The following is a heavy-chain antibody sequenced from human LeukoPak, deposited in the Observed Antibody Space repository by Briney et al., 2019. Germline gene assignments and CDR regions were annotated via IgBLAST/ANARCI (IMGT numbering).Heavy chain of an antibody. D-gene: IGHD6-6*01. CDR1: GDSISTTTYF. CDR2: IYFSGST. J-gene: IGHJ4*02. V-gene: IGHV4-39*01. CDR3: ARLHSTSGPFDF. Sequence: SETLSLTCTVSGDSISTTTYFWGWIRQPPGKGLEWIGTIYFSGSTYYNASLRGRVTISVDTSNNQFSLKLNSVPATDTAVYYCARLHSTSGPFDFWGQGTLVTVSS.